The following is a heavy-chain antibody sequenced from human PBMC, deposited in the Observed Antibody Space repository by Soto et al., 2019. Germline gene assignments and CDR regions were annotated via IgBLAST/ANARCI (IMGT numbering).Heavy chain of an antibody. CDR1: GFTFSSYG. D-gene: IGHD5-12*01. CDR2: ISYDGSNQ. J-gene: IGHJ3*02. V-gene: IGHV3-30*18. Sequence: QVQLVESGGGVVQPGRSLRLSCAASGFTFSSYGMHWVRQAPGKGLEWVAVISYDGSNQYYADSVKGRLTISRDNSKNTLYLQMNSLRGEDTAVYYCAKDNGSGCDWLRVGDASDIWGQGTMVTVSS. CDR3: AKDNGSGCDWLRVGDASDI.